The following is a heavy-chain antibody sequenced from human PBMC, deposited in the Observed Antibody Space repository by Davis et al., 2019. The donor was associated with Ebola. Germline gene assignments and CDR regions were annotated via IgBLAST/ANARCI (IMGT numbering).Heavy chain of an antibody. J-gene: IGHJ4*02. CDR2: IHDSGST. CDR3: ARGPVGHYYDSSGYYSVPRFFDY. CDR1: GGSISSGGYY. Sequence: SETLSLTCTVSGGSISSGGYYWSWIRQHPGKGLEWIGYIHDSGSTYYNPSLKSLLTISVDTSKNQFTLKLSSVTAADTAVFYCARGPVGHYYDSSGYYSVPRFFDYWGQGTLVTVSS. D-gene: IGHD3-22*01. V-gene: IGHV4-31*01.